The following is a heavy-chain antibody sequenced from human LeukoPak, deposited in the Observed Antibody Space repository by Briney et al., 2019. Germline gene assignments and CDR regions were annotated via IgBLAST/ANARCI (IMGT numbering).Heavy chain of an antibody. CDR1: GGSISSGGYY. CDR3: ATRGDYDFWSGYYSIHSFDM. CDR2: IYHSGST. J-gene: IGHJ3*02. V-gene: IGHV4-30-2*01. D-gene: IGHD3-3*01. Sequence: SETLLLSCTVSGGSISSGGYYWSWIRQPPGKGLEWIAYIYHSGSTYYNPSLKRRVTISVDRSEHQFRLKLSSVTAADAAVYYCATRGDYDFWSGYYSIHSFDMWGQGTMVTVSS.